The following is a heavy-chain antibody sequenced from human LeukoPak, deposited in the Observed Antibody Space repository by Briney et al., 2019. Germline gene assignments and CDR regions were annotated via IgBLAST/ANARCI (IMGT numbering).Heavy chain of an antibody. CDR1: GFTFSSYA. J-gene: IGHJ4*02. Sequence: GGSLRLSCAASGFTFSSYAMSWVRQAPGKGLEWVSAISGSGGSTYYADSVKGRFTVSRDKAKNTLYLQMNSLRAEDTAVYYCASSMIVVVIWGQGTLVTVSS. CDR2: ISGSGGST. CDR3: ASSMIVVVI. V-gene: IGHV3-23*01. D-gene: IGHD3-22*01.